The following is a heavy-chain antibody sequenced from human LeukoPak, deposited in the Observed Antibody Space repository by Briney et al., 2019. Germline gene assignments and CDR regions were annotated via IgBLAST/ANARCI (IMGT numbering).Heavy chain of an antibody. D-gene: IGHD3-10*01. Sequence: ASVKVSCKASGYTFTSYYMHWVRQAPGQGLEWMGIINPSGGSTSYAQRFQGRVTMTRDTSTSTVYMELSSLRSEDMAVYYCARYYYVSGSYYRGAFDIWGQGTMVTVSS. CDR2: INPSGGST. V-gene: IGHV1-46*01. CDR1: GYTFTSYY. J-gene: IGHJ3*02. CDR3: ARYYYVSGSYYRGAFDI.